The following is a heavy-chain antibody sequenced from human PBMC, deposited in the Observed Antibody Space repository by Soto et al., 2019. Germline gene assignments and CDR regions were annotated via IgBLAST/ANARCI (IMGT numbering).Heavy chain of an antibody. CDR3: ARSCSSTSCYPYFDY. D-gene: IGHD2-2*01. CDR1: GGSISSSSYY. Sequence: SETLSLTCTVSGGSISSSSYYWGWIRQPPGKGLEWIGSIYYSGSTYYNPSLKSRVTISVDTSKNQFSLKLSSVTAADTAVYYCARSCSSTSCYPYFDYWGQGTLVTVSS. V-gene: IGHV4-39*01. J-gene: IGHJ4*02. CDR2: IYYSGST.